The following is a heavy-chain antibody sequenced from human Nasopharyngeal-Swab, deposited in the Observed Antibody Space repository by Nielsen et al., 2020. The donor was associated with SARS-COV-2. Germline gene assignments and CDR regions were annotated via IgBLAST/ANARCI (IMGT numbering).Heavy chain of an antibody. Sequence: GESLKISCAASEFTFTNYAMSWVRQAPGKGLEWASAISGSGGSTYYADSVRGRFTISRDNSKNTLYLQMNSLRAEDTTLYYCAKDWRTGGGFDGLHLWGQGTMVTVS. D-gene: IGHD3/OR15-3a*01. CDR3: AKDWRTGGGFDGLHL. V-gene: IGHV3-23*01. CDR1: EFTFTNYA. J-gene: IGHJ3*01. CDR2: ISGSGGST.